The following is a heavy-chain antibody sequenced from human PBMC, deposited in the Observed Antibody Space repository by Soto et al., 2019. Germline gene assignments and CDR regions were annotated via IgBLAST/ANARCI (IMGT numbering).Heavy chain of an antibody. Sequence: QVQLVQSGAEVKKPGASVQVSCKASGYTFTAYYIPWVRQAPGEGLEWMAWINIYTGDAGLAPEFQGRVTVTRDTSTNTVSMDPSGLRSDYTALYYCARGSTTVTPLGDYWGQATLVSVAS. CDR1: GYTFTAYY. D-gene: IGHD4-17*01. CDR3: ARGSTTVTPLGDY. V-gene: IGHV1-2*02. J-gene: IGHJ4*02. CDR2: INIYTGDA.